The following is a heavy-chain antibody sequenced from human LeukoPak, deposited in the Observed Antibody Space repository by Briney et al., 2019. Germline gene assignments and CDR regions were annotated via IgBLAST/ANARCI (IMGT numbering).Heavy chain of an antibody. CDR1: GYTFTGYY. CDR2: INPNSGGT. J-gene: IGHJ4*02. Sequence: ASVKVSCKASGYTFTGYYMHWVRQAPGQGLEWMGWINPNSGGTYYAQKFQGRVSMTRDTSVSTAYMELSSLRSDDTAVYYCYYRVSSGYLTWGQGTLVAVSS. CDR3: YYRVSSGYLT. V-gene: IGHV1-2*02. D-gene: IGHD3-22*01.